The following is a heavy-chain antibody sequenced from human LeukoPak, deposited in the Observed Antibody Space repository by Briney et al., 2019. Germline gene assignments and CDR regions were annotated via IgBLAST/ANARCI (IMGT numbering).Heavy chain of an antibody. Sequence: GGSLRLSCAASGFTFSSYAMSWVRQAPGKGLEWVSAISGSGGSTYYADSVKGRFTISRDNSKNTLYLQMNSLRAEDTAVYYCAKADPYDYVWGSYRPYFDYWGQGTLVTVSS. CDR1: GFTFSSYA. D-gene: IGHD3-16*02. V-gene: IGHV3-23*01. J-gene: IGHJ4*02. CDR3: AKADPYDYVWGSYRPYFDY. CDR2: ISGSGGST.